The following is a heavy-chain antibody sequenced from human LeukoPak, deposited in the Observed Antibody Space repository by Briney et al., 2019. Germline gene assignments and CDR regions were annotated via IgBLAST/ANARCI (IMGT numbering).Heavy chain of an antibody. D-gene: IGHD3-10*01. CDR2: INHIGGT. CDR3: ARGRTAYYYGSGSYRSTPNWFDP. J-gene: IGHJ5*02. CDR1: GVSISNYY. Sequence: AETLSLTCTVSGVSISNYYWSWIRQPPGKGLDWIGEINHIGGTNYNPSLKSRVTISVDTAKNQCSLKLSSVTAADTAVYYCARGRTAYYYGSGSYRSTPNWFDPWGQGTLVTVSS. V-gene: IGHV4-34*01.